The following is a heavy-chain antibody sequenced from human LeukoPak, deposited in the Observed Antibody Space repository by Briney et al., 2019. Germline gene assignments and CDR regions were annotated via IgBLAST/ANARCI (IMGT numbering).Heavy chain of an antibody. Sequence: SVKVSCKASGGSFTSYGISWVRQAPGQGLEWMGKIIPIYGRANYGQKFQGRVTITADELTTTSYMELSSPTAEDMAVYYCAAGGAYEFRDDYWGQGTLVTVSS. D-gene: IGHD3-3*01. J-gene: IGHJ4*02. CDR3: AAGGAYEFRDDY. CDR2: IIPIYGRA. CDR1: GGSFTSYG. V-gene: IGHV1-69*13.